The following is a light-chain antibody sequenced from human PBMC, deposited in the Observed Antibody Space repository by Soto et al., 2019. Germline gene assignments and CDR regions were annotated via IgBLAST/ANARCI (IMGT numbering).Light chain of an antibody. Sequence: QSALTQPASVSGSPGQSITISCTGTSSDVGAYNSVSWYQQHPGKVPKLMIYDVSNRLSGVSNRFSGSKSGNTASLIISGLQAEDEADYYCSSYTSSSTVVFGGGTKLTVL. CDR1: SSDVGAYNS. CDR3: SSYTSSSTVV. V-gene: IGLV2-14*01. CDR2: DVS. J-gene: IGLJ3*02.